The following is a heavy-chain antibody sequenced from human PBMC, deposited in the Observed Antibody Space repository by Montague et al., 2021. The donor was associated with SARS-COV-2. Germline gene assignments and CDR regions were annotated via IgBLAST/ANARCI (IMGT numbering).Heavy chain of an antibody. Sequence: PALVKPTQTLTLTCTFSGFSLSTSGFSVNWIRQPPGKALEWLALIDWENDRYFHTSLRTRLTISKDTSNNQVVLTVTDMDPVDTASYYCAGLNWFGDNASDVWGQGTVVTVSS. D-gene: IGHD3-10*01. V-gene: IGHV2-70*01. CDR2: IDWENDR. CDR3: AGLNWFGDNASDV. CDR1: GFSLSTSGFS. J-gene: IGHJ3*01.